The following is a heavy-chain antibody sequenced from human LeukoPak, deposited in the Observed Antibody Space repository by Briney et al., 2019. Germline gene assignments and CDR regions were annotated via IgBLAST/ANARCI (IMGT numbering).Heavy chain of an antibody. Sequence: ASVKVSCKASGYTFTGYYMHWVRQAPGQGLEWMGWINPNSGGTSYAQKFQGRVTMTRDTSISTAYMELSRLRSDDTAVYYFAKARYSYRMMYYFDYWGQGALVNGSS. CDR1: GYTFTGYY. J-gene: IGHJ4*02. V-gene: IGHV1-2*02. CDR3: AKARYSYRMMYYFDY. CDR2: INPNSGGT. D-gene: IGHD5-18*01.